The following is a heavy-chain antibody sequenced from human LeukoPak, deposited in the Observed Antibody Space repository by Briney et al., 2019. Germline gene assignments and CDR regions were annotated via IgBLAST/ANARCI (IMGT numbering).Heavy chain of an antibody. CDR2: ISSSGSTK. Sequence: PGGSLRLSCAASGLTFNIYEMNWVRQAPGKGLEWVSYISSSGSTKYSADSVKGRFTISRDNPKNSLYLQMNSLRAEDTAVYYCARVHPVAGNDYWGQGTLVTVSS. CDR3: ARVHPVAGNDY. V-gene: IGHV3-48*03. J-gene: IGHJ4*02. D-gene: IGHD6-19*01. CDR1: GLTFNIYE.